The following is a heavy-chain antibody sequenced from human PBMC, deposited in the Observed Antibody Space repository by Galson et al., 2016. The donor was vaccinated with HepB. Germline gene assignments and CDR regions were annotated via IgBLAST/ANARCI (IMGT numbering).Heavy chain of an antibody. CDR3: ARSYLLGRGFGS. J-gene: IGHJ4*02. CDR1: GDSVSSNSAG. Sequence: CAISGDSVSSNSAGWYWIRQSPSRGLEWLGRTYYRSQWHFDYAESVKSRITINPDTSKNQLSLHLNSVTPEDTAIYYCARSYLLGRGFGSWGQGTLVPVPS. CDR2: TYYRSQWHF. D-gene: IGHD7-27*01. V-gene: IGHV6-1*01.